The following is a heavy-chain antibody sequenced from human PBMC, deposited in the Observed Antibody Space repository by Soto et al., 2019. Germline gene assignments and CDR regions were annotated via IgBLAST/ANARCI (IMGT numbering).Heavy chain of an antibody. CDR1: GYTFTSYG. CDR3: ARVVTTGGYYYYYYMDV. D-gene: IGHD4-17*01. J-gene: IGHJ6*03. CDR2: ISAYNGNT. V-gene: IGHV1-18*01. Sequence: GASVKVSCKASGYTFTSYGISWVRQAPGQGLEWMGWISAYNGNTNYAQKLQGRVTMTTDTSTSTAYMELSSLRSDDTAVYYCARVVTTGGYYYYYYMDVWGKGTTVTVSS.